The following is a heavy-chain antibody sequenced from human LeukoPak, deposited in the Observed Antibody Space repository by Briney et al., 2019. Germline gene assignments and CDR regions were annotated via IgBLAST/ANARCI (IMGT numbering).Heavy chain of an antibody. Sequence: SETLSLTCAVYGGSFSGYYWSWIRQPAGKGLEWIGEINHSGSTNYNPSLKSRVTISVDTSKNQFSLKLSSVTAADTAVYYCARLGADTALDYWGQGTLVTVSS. CDR3: ARLGADTALDY. V-gene: IGHV4-34*01. CDR1: GGSFSGYY. J-gene: IGHJ4*02. D-gene: IGHD5-18*01. CDR2: INHSGST.